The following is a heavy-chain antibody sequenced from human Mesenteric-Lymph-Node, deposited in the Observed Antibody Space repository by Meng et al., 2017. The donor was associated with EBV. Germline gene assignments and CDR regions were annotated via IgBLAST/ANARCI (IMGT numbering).Heavy chain of an antibody. CDR1: GGSISTSNW. Sequence: QVQLQELGPGLVKPWGTLSLTCAVSGGSISTSNWWSWVRQPPGKGLEWIGEIYHSGSTNYNPSLKTRVTMSVDKSKNQFSLNLNSVTAADTAVYYCAKDWSVGAGSGSHYWGQGTLVTVSS. J-gene: IGHJ4*02. CDR3: AKDWSVGAGSGSHY. CDR2: IYHSGST. V-gene: IGHV4-4*02. D-gene: IGHD1-26*01.